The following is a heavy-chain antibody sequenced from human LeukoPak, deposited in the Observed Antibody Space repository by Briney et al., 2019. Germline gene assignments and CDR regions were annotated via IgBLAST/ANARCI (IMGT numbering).Heavy chain of an antibody. V-gene: IGHV1-2*02. Sequence: ASVKVSCKASGYTFTGYYMHWVRQAPGQGLEWMGWINPNSGGTNYAQKFQGRVTMTRDTSISTAYMELSRLRSDDTAVYYCAGLWRPCGGDCWDYWGQGTLVTVSS. D-gene: IGHD2-21*01. J-gene: IGHJ4*02. CDR3: AGLWRPCGGDCWDY. CDR2: INPNSGGT. CDR1: GYTFTGYY.